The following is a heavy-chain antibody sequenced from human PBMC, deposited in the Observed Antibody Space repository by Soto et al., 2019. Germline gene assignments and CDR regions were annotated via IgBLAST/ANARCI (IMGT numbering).Heavy chain of an antibody. J-gene: IGHJ5*02. CDR1: GFTFSSYS. V-gene: IGHV3-21*01. CDR3: ARESAAAGTDWFDP. Sequence: NPGGSLRLSCAASGFTFSSYSMNWVRQAPGKGLEWVSSISSSSSYIYYADSVKGRFTISRDNAKNSLYLQMNSLRAEDTAVYYCARESAAAGTDWFDPWGQGTLVTVSS. CDR2: ISSSSSYI. D-gene: IGHD6-13*01.